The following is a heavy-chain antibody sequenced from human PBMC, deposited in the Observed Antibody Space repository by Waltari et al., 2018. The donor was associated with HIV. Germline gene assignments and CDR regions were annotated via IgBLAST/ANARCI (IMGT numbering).Heavy chain of an antibody. V-gene: IGHV3-30-3*01. CDR2: ISYDGVNQ. D-gene: IGHD3-10*01. CDR1: GYIFNDTP. Sequence: QVHLVESGGGVGQPGWSLRLSCAASGYIFNDTPLHWVRQAPGKGLEWISFISYDGVNQNYADSVKGRFTISRDDSRSRLYLQMNSLRREDTAVYYCVRESKLPGEFYPFEYWGQGTLVTVSS. J-gene: IGHJ4*02. CDR3: VRESKLPGEFYPFEY.